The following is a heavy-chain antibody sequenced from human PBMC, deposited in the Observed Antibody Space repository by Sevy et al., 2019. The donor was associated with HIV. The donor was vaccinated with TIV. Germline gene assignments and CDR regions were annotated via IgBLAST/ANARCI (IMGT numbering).Heavy chain of an antibody. CDR2: IKQDGSEK. V-gene: IGHV3-7*01. CDR3: ARDGAFYDYVWGSYRRDAFDI. J-gene: IGHJ3*02. D-gene: IGHD3-16*02. CDR1: GFTFSSYW. Sequence: GGSLRLSCAASGFTFSSYWMSWVRQAPGKGLEWVANIKQDGSEKYYVDSVKGRFTISRDNAKNSLYLQMNGLRAEDTAVYYCARDGAFYDYVWGSYRRDAFDIWGQGTMVTVSS.